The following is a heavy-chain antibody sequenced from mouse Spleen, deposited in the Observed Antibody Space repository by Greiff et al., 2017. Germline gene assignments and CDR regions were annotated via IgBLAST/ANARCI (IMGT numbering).Heavy chain of an antibody. Sequence: VQLQQSGPELVKPGASVKISCKASGYTFTDYYINWVKQRPGQGLEWIGWIYPGSGNTKYNEKFKGKATLTVDTSSSTAYMQLSSLTSEDSAVYFCARSKIYYGYEGAWFAYWGQGTLVTVSA. CDR1: GYTFTDYY. CDR3: ARSKIYYGYEGAWFAY. D-gene: IGHD2-2*01. J-gene: IGHJ3*01. V-gene: IGHV1-84*01. CDR2: IYPGSGNT.